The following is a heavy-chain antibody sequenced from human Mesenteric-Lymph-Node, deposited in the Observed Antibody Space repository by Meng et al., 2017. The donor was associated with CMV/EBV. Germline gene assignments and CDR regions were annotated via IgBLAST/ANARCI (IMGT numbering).Heavy chain of an antibody. V-gene: IGHV3-23*01. CDR3: ARDVPYTGWRGFDY. J-gene: IGHJ4*02. Sequence: GGSLRLSCAASGFLFSRSWMSWVRQAPGKGLEWVSSISGSGDKYYADSVKGRFAISKDSSKNILYLQMNTLRAEDTALYYCARDVPYTGWRGFDYWGQGTLVTVSS. CDR2: ISGSGDK. D-gene: IGHD5-12*01. CDR1: GFLFSRSW.